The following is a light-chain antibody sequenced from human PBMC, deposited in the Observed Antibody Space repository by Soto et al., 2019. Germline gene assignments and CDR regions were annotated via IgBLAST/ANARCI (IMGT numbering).Light chain of an antibody. CDR2: HAS. J-gene: IGKJ4*01. CDR3: QQQSDWSLPT. CDR1: QRIANY. V-gene: IGKV3-11*01. Sequence: EIVLTQSPATLSLSPGESATLSCRASQRIANYLAWYQQKPGQAPRLLIYHASNRASSIPPRFSGSGSGTNFSLTISSLEPEDVAFYYCQQQSDWSLPTFVGGTKVESK.